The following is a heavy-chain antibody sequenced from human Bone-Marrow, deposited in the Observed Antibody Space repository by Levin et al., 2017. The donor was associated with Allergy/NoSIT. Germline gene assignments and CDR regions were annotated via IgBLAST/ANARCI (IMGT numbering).Heavy chain of an antibody. Sequence: PGGSLRLSCAASGFTFRTYGMHWVRQAPGKGLEWVAVISYDGSSKYYAGSVKGRFTISRDNSKNTLYLQMNSLRAEDTAVYYCTKDNLQIYYFDYWGQGTLVTVSS. J-gene: IGHJ4*02. CDR1: GFTFRTYG. V-gene: IGHV3-30*18. CDR3: TKDNLQIYYFDY. CDR2: ISYDGSSK. D-gene: IGHD5-24*01.